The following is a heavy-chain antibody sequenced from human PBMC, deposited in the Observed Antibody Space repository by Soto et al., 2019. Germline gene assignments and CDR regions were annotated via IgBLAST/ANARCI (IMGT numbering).Heavy chain of an antibody. CDR3: VRDGTKTLRDWFDP. Sequence: SETLSLTCTVSGGSLGSYYWSWIRKSAGKGLEWIGRIYATGTTDYNPSLKSRVMMSVDTSKKQFSLKVRSVTAADTAVYYCVRDGTKTLRDWFDPWGQGISVTVSS. CDR1: GGSLGSYY. V-gene: IGHV4-4*07. CDR2: IYATGTT. J-gene: IGHJ5*02. D-gene: IGHD1-1*01.